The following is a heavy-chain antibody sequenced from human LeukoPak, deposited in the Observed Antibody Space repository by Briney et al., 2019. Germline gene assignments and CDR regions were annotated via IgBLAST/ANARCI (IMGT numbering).Heavy chain of an antibody. Sequence: KPSETLSLTCTVSGGSISGYYGGWIRQPPGKGLEWIGSIYYSGTTYYNPSLKSRVTISVDTSKNQFSLKLSSVTATDTAVYYCARRRSTSWYDYRGQGTLVTVSS. D-gene: IGHD6-13*01. CDR3: ARRRSTSWYDY. CDR1: GGSISGYY. J-gene: IGHJ4*02. CDR2: IYYSGTT. V-gene: IGHV4-38-2*02.